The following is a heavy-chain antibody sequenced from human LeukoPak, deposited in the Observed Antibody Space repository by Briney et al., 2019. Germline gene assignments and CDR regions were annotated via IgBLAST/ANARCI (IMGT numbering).Heavy chain of an antibody. CDR2: INPSGGST. Sequence: ASVKVSCKASGYTFTSYYMHWVRQAPGQGLEWMGIINPSGGSTSYAQKFQGRVTMTRDTSTSTVYMELSSLRSEDMAVYYCASLGRFAPTISNAFDIWGQGTMVTVSS. CDR3: ASLGRFAPTISNAFDI. J-gene: IGHJ3*02. D-gene: IGHD3-3*01. CDR1: GYTFTSYY. V-gene: IGHV1-46*01.